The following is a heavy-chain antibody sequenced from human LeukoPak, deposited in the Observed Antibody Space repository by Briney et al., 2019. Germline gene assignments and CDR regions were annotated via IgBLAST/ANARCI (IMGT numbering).Heavy chain of an antibody. D-gene: IGHD4-17*01. V-gene: IGHV3-48*01. CDR1: GFIFNTYS. CDR3: VRTGEPYGDCNYYYYMDV. J-gene: IGHJ6*03. CDR2: ISGGSKTI. Sequence: GGSLRLSCTASGFIFNTYSMTWVRQAPGKGLEWVSYISGGSKTIYYAESVKGRFTISRDNARNSVSLQMDTLRVDDTAVYYCVRTGEPYGDCNYYYYMDVWGKGTTVTVSS.